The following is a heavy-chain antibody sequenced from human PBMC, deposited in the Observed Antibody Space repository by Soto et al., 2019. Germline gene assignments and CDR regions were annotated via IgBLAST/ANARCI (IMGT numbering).Heavy chain of an antibody. Sequence: GGSLRLSCAASGFTFSSYSMNWVRQAPGKGLEWVSSISSSSSYIYYADSVKGRFTISRDNAKNSLYLQMNSLRAEDTAVYYCARDRQLGYYYYYGMDGWGQGTTVTVAS. CDR1: GFTFSSYS. D-gene: IGHD6-6*01. CDR3: ARDRQLGYYYYYGMDG. CDR2: ISSSSSYI. V-gene: IGHV3-21*01. J-gene: IGHJ6*02.